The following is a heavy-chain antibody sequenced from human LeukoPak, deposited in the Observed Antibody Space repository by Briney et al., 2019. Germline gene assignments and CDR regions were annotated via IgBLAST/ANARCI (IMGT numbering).Heavy chain of an antibody. V-gene: IGHV3-33*06. D-gene: IGHD3-22*01. CDR1: GFTFSSYG. CDR3: AKMMGDDSSGYIYY. CDR2: ICYDGSNK. Sequence: GGSLRLSYAASGFTFSSYGMHWVRQAPGKGLEWVAVICYDGSNKYYADSVKGRFTISRDNSKNTLYLQMNSLRAEDTAVYYCAKMMGDDSSGYIYYWGQRTLVTVSS. J-gene: IGHJ4*02.